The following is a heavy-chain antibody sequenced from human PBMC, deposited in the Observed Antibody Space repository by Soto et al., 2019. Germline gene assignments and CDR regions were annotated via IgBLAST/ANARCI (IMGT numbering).Heavy chain of an antibody. Sequence: EVQLVESGGGLVQPGGSLRLSCAASGFTFSSYSMNWVRQAPGKGLEWVSYISSSSSTIYYADSVKGRFTISRDNAKNSMYLQMIRLRDEDTSVYYCARDVGLWFGEPNYYYYYGMDVWGQGTTVTFSS. J-gene: IGHJ6*02. D-gene: IGHD3-10*01. CDR1: GFTFSSYS. CDR2: ISSSSSTI. CDR3: ARDVGLWFGEPNYYYYYGMDV. V-gene: IGHV3-48*02.